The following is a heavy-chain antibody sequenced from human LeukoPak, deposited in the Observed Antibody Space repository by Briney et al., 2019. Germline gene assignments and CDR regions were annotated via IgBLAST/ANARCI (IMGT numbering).Heavy chain of an antibody. D-gene: IGHD2-21*01. Sequence: GGSLRLSCAASGFTFSSYAMHWVRQAPGKGLEWVAVISYDGSNKYYADSVKGRFTISRDNAKNSLYLQMNSLRAEDTAVYYCASVGYSDYWGQGTLVTVSS. CDR1: GFTFSSYA. V-gene: IGHV3-30-3*01. CDR3: ASVGYSDY. CDR2: ISYDGSNK. J-gene: IGHJ4*02.